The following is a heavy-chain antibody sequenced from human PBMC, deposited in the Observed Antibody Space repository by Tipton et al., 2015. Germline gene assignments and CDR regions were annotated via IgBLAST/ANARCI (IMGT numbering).Heavy chain of an antibody. Sequence: TLSLTCSVSGGSIDAYYWSWIRPPAGKGPEWIGRIFRSGSTDYNPSVKSRVTMSVDTSKNQFSLNLRSVTAADTAVYYCARGPTNLFCHGTGSCYGNWFDPWGQGTLVTVSS. CDR3: ARGPTNLFCHGTGSCYGNWFDP. V-gene: IGHV4-4*07. J-gene: IGHJ5*02. D-gene: IGHD3-10*01. CDR1: GGSIDAYY. CDR2: IFRSGST.